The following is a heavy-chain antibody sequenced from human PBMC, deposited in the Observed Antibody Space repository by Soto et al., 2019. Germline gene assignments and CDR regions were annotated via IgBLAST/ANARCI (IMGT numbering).Heavy chain of an antibody. CDR3: VRDSKRYSFDY. CDR2: SLNRHNSYTA. Sequence: EVQLVESGGGLVQPGESLRLACAASGFTFSDHHMNWVRQAPGKGLEWVGRSLNRHNSYTAEYAASVKGRFTISRDDSKSLLYLQINSLKTYASARFYFVRDSKRYSFDYWGQGILVTVSS. V-gene: IGHV3-72*01. J-gene: IGHJ4*02. D-gene: IGHD2-15*01. CDR1: GFTFSDHH.